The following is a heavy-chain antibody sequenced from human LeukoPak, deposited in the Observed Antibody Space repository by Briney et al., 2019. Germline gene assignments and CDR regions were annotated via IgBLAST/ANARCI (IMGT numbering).Heavy chain of an antibody. CDR1: GFIFSDYG. Sequence: PGGSLRLSCAASGFIFSDYGMYWVRQAPGKGLEWVAFIRYDGSNKYHAESVKGRFSISRDNPKNTLHLHMNSLRAEDTAVYYCAKDAAGETSGRYSPNYFYYYYMDVWGKGTTVTVSS. CDR2: IRYDGSNK. CDR3: AKDAAGETSGRYSPNYFYYYYMDV. D-gene: IGHD1-26*01. J-gene: IGHJ6*03. V-gene: IGHV3-30*02.